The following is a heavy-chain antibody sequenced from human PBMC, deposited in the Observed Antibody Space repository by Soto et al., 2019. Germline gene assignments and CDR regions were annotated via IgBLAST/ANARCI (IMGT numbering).Heavy chain of an antibody. Sequence: ASVKVSCKASGYTFTSYAMHWVRQAPGQRLEWMGWINAGNGNTKYSQKFQGRVTITRDTSASTAYMELSSLRSEDTAVYYCARGELGYCSSTSCYYSHYYGMDVWGQGTTVTVSS. V-gene: IGHV1-3*01. CDR2: INAGNGNT. D-gene: IGHD2-2*01. CDR1: GYTFTSYA. J-gene: IGHJ6*02. CDR3: ARGELGYCSSTSCYYSHYYGMDV.